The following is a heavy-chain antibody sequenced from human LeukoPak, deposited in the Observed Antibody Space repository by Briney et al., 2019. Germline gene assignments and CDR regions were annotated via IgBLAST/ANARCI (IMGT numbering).Heavy chain of an antibody. Sequence: GGSLRLSCAASGFTFKTHAMSWVRQAPGKGLEWVSRIDDSGVIRPYADSVKGRFTISRDNSKMTLTLQMNSLRAEDTAVYYCAKGPHGYYDSSGYYFDYWGQGTLVTVSS. D-gene: IGHD3-22*01. CDR1: GFTFKTHA. J-gene: IGHJ4*02. V-gene: IGHV3-23*01. CDR2: IDDSGVIR. CDR3: AKGPHGYYDSSGYYFDY.